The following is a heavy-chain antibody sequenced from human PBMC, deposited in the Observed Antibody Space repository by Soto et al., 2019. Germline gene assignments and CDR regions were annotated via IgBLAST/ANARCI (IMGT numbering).Heavy chain of an antibody. CDR3: ARRPHYGSGSLDY. V-gene: IGHV4-34*02. D-gene: IGHD3-10*01. Sequence: QVQLQQWGAGLLKPSETLSFTCAVYGGSFSGYYWSWIRQPPGKGLEWIGEINHSGSTNYNPALKSRVAISVYTSKNQFSLKLSSVTAADTAVYYCARRPHYGSGSLDYWGQGTLVTVSS. CDR2: INHSGST. CDR1: GGSFSGYY. J-gene: IGHJ4*02.